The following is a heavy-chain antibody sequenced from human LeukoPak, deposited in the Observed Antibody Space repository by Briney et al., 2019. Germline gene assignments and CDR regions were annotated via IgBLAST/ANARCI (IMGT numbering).Heavy chain of an antibody. D-gene: IGHD2/OR15-2a*01. CDR3: AKDVSALSHYYGMDV. CDR1: GFTFSSYG. J-gene: IGHJ6*02. V-gene: IGHV3-30*18. Sequence: GRSLRLSCAASGFTFSSYGMHWVRQAPGKGLEWVAVISYDGSNKYYADSVKGRFTISRDNSKNTLYLQMNSLRAEDTAVYYCAKDVSALSHYYGMDVWGQGTRSPSP. CDR2: ISYDGSNK.